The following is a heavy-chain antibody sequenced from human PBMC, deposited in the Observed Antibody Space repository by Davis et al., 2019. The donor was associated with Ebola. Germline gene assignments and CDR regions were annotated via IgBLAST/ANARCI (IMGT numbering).Heavy chain of an antibody. Sequence: ASVKVSCKASGYTFTSYGISWVRQAPGQGLEWMGWISAYNGNTKYSQKFQGRVTITRDTSASTAYMELSSLRSEDTAVYYCAREGGYSSSWYGGAFDIWGQGTMVTVSS. V-gene: IGHV1-18*01. CDR1: GYTFTSYG. CDR3: AREGGYSSSWYGGAFDI. CDR2: ISAYNGNT. J-gene: IGHJ3*02. D-gene: IGHD6-13*01.